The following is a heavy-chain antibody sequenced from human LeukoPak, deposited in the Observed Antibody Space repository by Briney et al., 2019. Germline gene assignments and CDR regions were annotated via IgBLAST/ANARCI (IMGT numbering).Heavy chain of an antibody. V-gene: IGHV4-38-2*01. CDR3: ARGDPAASLLIDY. Sequence: PSETLSLTCAVSGYAISSGYYWGWIRQPPGKGLEWIGSIYHSGNTYYNPSLKSRVTISVDTSKNQFSLKMGSVTAADTAMFYCARGDPAASLLIDYWGQGTLVTVSS. D-gene: IGHD2-2*01. CDR2: IYHSGNT. CDR1: GYAISSGYY. J-gene: IGHJ4*02.